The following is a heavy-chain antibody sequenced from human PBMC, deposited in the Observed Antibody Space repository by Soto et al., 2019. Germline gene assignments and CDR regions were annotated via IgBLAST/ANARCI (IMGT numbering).Heavy chain of an antibody. Sequence: GGSLRLSCAASGFTFSSYSMTWVRQAPGKGLEWVSSISSSSSYIYYADSVKGRFTISRDNAKNSLYLQMNSLRAEDTAVYYCARSFPRFHFSYWGQGTLVTVSS. CDR3: ARSFPRFHFSY. V-gene: IGHV3-21*01. CDR2: ISSSSSYI. J-gene: IGHJ4*02. CDR1: GFTFSSYS.